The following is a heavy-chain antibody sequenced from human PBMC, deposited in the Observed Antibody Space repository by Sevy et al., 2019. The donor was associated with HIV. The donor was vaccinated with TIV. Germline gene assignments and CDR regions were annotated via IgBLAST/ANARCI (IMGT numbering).Heavy chain of an antibody. D-gene: IGHD5-12*01. CDR3: AREGGYTDQGMDV. Sequence: GGSLRLSCAASGFTFSNYDMNWVRQAPGKGVEWVSYISSDSSRIYYADSVKGRLTISRDNAENSLYVQMNRLRAEDTAVYYCAREGGYTDQGMDVWGQGTTVTVSS. CDR1: GFTFSNYD. J-gene: IGHJ6*02. CDR2: ISSDSSRI. V-gene: IGHV3-48*01.